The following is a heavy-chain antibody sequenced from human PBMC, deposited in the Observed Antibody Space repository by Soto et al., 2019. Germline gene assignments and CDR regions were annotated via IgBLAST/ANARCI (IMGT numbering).Heavy chain of an antibody. CDR2: ISSISTYI. V-gene: IGHV3-21*01. J-gene: IGHJ6*03. D-gene: IGHD6-13*01. CDR3: ARRASAAGTPYYYFLDV. CDR1: GFTFSSDS. Sequence: EMQLVESGGGLVKPGGSLRLSCAASGFTFSSDSMNWVRQAPGKGLEWVSSISSISTYIYYADSVKGRFTISRDNAKNSLYRQMDSLRAEDTGMYFCARRASAAGTPYYYFLDVWGKGTTVTVSS.